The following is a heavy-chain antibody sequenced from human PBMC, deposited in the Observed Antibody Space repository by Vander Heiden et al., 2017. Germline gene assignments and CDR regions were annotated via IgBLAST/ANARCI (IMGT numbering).Heavy chain of an antibody. Sequence: EVQLVESGGGLVQPGGSLRLSCAASGFTFSSYWMSWVRQAPGKGLEWVANIKQDGSEKYYVDSVKGRFTISRDNAKNSLYLQMNSLRAEDTAVYYCARDMGSLTPGTMDVWGQGTTVTVSS. CDR3: ARDMGSLTPGTMDV. D-gene: IGHD3-10*01. CDR1: GFTFSSYW. CDR2: IKQDGSEK. J-gene: IGHJ6*02. V-gene: IGHV3-7*01.